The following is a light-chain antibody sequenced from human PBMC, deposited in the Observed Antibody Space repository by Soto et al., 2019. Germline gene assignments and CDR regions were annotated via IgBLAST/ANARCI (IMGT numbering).Light chain of an antibody. J-gene: IGLJ2*01. Sequence: QSALTQPASVSGSPGQSITISCTGTSSDVGSYDVVSWYQQHPGKAPKLLIYEGSKRPSGVSNRFSGSKSGNTASLTISGLQAEDEADYYCQTADTTLSVVFGGGTKLTVL. V-gene: IGLV2-23*01. CDR1: SSDVGSYDV. CDR2: EGS. CDR3: QTADTTLSVV.